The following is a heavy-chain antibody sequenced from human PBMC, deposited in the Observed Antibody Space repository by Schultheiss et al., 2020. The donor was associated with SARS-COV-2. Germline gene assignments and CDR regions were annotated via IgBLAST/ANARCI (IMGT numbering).Heavy chain of an antibody. V-gene: IGHV4-31*03. CDR2: IYYSGST. Sequence: SETLSLTFTVSGGSISSGGYYWSWIRQHPGKGLEWIGYIYYSGSTYYNPSLKSRVTISVDTSKNQFSLKLSSVTAADTAVYYCARGYYDFWSGYYFHYYYMDVWGKGTTVTVSS. D-gene: IGHD3-3*01. CDR3: ARGYYDFWSGYYFHYYYMDV. CDR1: GGSISSGGYY. J-gene: IGHJ6*03.